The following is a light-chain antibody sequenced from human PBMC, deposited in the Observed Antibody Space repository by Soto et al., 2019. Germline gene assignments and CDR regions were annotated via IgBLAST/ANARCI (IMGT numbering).Light chain of an antibody. V-gene: IGKV1-5*01. CDR1: RSISSW. CDR2: DAS. Sequence: SHMIQSPSTLSAAEGDRVPITCRASRSISSWLAWYQQKPGKAPKLLIYDASSLESGVPSRFSGSGSGTEFTLTISSLQPDDFATYYCQQYNSYSPLTFGGGTKVDIK. CDR3: QQYNSYSPLT. J-gene: IGKJ4*01.